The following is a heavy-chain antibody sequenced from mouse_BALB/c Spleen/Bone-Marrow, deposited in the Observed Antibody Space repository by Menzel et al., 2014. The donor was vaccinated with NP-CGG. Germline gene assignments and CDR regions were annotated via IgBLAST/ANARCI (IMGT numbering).Heavy chain of an antibody. Sequence: EVHLVESGGGLVKSGGSLKLSCAASGFTFNNYGMSWVRQTPEKRLEWVATISGGGSYTFYPDSVEGRFTISRDNAKNDLYLQLSSLRSEDTALYYCARHAYYDQTEVSFVYWGQGTLVTVSA. CDR2: ISGGGSYT. J-gene: IGHJ3*01. D-gene: IGHD2-4*01. CDR1: GFTFNNYG. V-gene: IGHV5-9-2*01. CDR3: ARHAYYDQTEVSFVY.